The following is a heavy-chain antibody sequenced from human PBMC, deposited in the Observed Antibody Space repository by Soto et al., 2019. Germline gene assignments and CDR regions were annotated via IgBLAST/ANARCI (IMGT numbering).Heavy chain of an antibody. CDR2: IYHSGSS. D-gene: IGHD3-22*01. CDR1: GDSISSADYY. Sequence: SETLSLTCTVSGDSISSADYYWSWIRQPPGRGLEWIAYIYHSGSSYFNPSLKSRLSISVDTSKNLLSLKLRSVTAADTAVYYRARLISGYYFFDYWGQGTLVT. J-gene: IGHJ4*02. CDR3: ARLISGYYFFDY. V-gene: IGHV4-30-4*01.